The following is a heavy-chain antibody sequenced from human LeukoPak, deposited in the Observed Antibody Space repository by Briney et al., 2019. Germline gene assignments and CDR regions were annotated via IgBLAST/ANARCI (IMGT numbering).Heavy chain of an antibody. Sequence: ASVKVSCKASGYTFTGYYMHWVRQAPGQGLEWMGIINPSGGSTSYAQKFQGRVTMTRDTSTSTVYMELSSLRSEDTAVYYCASGITMVRGVISGTDYWGQGTLVTVSS. CDR2: INPSGGST. V-gene: IGHV1-46*01. CDR1: GYTFTGYY. CDR3: ASGITMVRGVISGTDY. J-gene: IGHJ4*02. D-gene: IGHD3-10*01.